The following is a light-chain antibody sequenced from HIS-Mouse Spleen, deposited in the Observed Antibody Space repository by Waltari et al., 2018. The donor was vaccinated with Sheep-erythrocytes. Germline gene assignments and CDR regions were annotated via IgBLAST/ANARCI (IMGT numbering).Light chain of an antibody. J-gene: IGLJ1*01. CDR3: SSYTSSSTLYV. CDR2: EVS. V-gene: IGLV2-14*01. Sequence: QSALTQPASVSGSPGQSITISCTGTSRDVGGYNYVSLYQQHPGKAPKLMIYEVSNRHSGVSNRFSGSKSGNTASLTISGLQAEDEADYYCSSYTSSSTLYVFGTGTKVTVL. CDR1: SRDVGGYNY.